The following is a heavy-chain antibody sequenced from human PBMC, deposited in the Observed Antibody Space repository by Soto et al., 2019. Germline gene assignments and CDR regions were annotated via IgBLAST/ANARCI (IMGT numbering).Heavy chain of an antibody. J-gene: IGHJ4*02. V-gene: IGHV4-61*01. D-gene: IGHD1-26*01. CDR3: ARGSGSYYFDY. Sequence: PSATLSLTCTVSGGSVSSGSYYWSWIRQPPGKGLEWIGYIYYSGSTNYNPSLKSRVTISVDTSKNQFSLKLSSVTAAATAVYYCARGSGSYYFDYWGQGTLVTVSS. CDR1: GGSVSSGSYY. CDR2: IYYSGST.